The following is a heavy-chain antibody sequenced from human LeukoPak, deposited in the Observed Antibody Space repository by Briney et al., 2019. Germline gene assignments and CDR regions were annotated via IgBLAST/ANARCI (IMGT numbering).Heavy chain of an antibody. J-gene: IGHJ4*02. Sequence: GGSLRLSCAASGFTFSSYWMSWVRQAPGKGLEWVSYISSSGSTIYYADSVKGRFTISRDNAKNSLYLQMNSLRAEDTAVYYCARDTYYYDSSGYYYPGGCDYWGQGTLVTVSS. V-gene: IGHV3-48*04. CDR1: GFTFSSYW. CDR3: ARDTYYYDSSGYYYPGGCDY. CDR2: ISSSGSTI. D-gene: IGHD3-22*01.